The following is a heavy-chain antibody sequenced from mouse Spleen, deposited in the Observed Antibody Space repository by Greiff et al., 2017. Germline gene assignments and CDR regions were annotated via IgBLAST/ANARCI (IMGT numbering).Heavy chain of an antibody. J-gene: IGHJ2*01. Sequence: EVKLMESGGGLVKPGGSLKLSCAASGFTFSSYTMSWVRQTPEKRLEWVATISGGGGNTYYPDSVKGRFTISRDNAKNTLYLQMSSLRSEDTALYYCARQSIGSSYDYWGQGTTLTVSS. D-gene: IGHD1-1*01. CDR2: ISGGGGNT. V-gene: IGHV5-9*01. CDR3: ARQSIGSSYDY. CDR1: GFTFSSYT.